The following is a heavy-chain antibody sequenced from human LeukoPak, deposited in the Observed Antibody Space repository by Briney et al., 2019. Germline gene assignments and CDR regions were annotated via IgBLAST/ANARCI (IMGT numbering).Heavy chain of an antibody. CDR2: ITGSGGTT. Sequence: GGSLRLSCAASGFIFSTYWMSWVRQAPGKGLEWVSGITGSGGTTFYADSVKGRFTISRDNSKSTLYLQMNSLRAEDTAIYYCAKEGYPDSSGAFDSWGQGTLVTGSS. CDR1: GFIFSTYW. J-gene: IGHJ4*02. CDR3: AKEGYPDSSGAFDS. V-gene: IGHV3-23*01. D-gene: IGHD3-22*01.